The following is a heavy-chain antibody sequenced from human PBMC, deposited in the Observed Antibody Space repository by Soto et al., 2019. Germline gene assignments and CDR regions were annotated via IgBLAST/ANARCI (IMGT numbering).Heavy chain of an antibody. Sequence: ASVKVSCKASGYTFTGYYMHWVRQAPGQGLEWMGWINPNSGGTKYVQKFQGWVTMTRDTSINTAYMELSRLRSDDTAVYYCAREATVSYYYYYYGMDVWGQGTTVTVSS. J-gene: IGHJ6*02. V-gene: IGHV1-2*04. CDR3: AREATVSYYYYYYGMDV. D-gene: IGHD4-17*01. CDR1: GYTFTGYY. CDR2: INPNSGGT.